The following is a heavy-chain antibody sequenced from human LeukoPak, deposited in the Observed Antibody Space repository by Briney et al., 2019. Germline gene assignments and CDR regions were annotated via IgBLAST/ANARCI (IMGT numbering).Heavy chain of an antibody. Sequence: GGSLRLSCAASGFTVSSNYMSWVRQAPAKGLEWVSVIYSGGSTYYADSVKGRFTISRDNSKNTLYLQMNSLRAEDTAVYYCARDQSNYYGSGSYYNDHAFDIWGQGTMVTVSS. CDR1: GFTVSSNY. CDR2: IYSGGST. V-gene: IGHV3-53*01. J-gene: IGHJ3*02. D-gene: IGHD3-10*01. CDR3: ARDQSNYYGSGSYYNDHAFDI.